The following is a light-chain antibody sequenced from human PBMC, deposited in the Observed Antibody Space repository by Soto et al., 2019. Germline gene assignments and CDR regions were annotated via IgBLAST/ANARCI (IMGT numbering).Light chain of an antibody. CDR1: QTVSSTY. CDR2: GAS. V-gene: IGKV3-20*01. J-gene: IGKJ1*01. CDR3: QQYGSSPRT. Sequence: EIVLTQSPGTLSLSPGERATLSCRASQTVSSTYLAWYQQKPGQAPRLLIYGASSRATGIPDRFIGSGSATGFTLTISRLEPEDFAVYYCQQYGSSPRTFGQGTKVDIK.